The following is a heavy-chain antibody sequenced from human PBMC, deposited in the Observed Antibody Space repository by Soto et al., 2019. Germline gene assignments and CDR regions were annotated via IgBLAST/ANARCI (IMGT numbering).Heavy chain of an antibody. Sequence: SETLSLTCTVSGGSVSSGSYYWSWIRQPPGKGLEWIGYIYYSGSTNYNPSLKSRVNISVDTSKNQFSLKLSSVTAADTAVYYCARDRYGDYGDAFDIWGQGTMVTASS. J-gene: IGHJ3*02. CDR2: IYYSGST. D-gene: IGHD4-17*01. V-gene: IGHV4-61*01. CDR1: GGSVSSGSYY. CDR3: ARDRYGDYGDAFDI.